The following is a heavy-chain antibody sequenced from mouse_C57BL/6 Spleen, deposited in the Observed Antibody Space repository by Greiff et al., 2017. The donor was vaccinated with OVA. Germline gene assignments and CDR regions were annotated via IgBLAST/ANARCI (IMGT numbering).Heavy chain of an antibody. CDR1: GYTFTEYT. D-gene: IGHD1-1*01. J-gene: IGHJ2*01. CDR2: FYPGSGSI. Sequence: VQLQESGAELVKPGASVKLSCKASGYTFTEYTIHWVKQRSGQGLEWIGWFYPGSGSIKYNEKFKDKATLTADKSSSTVYMELSRLTSEDSAVYFCARHEDDYYGSSDYFDDWGQGTTLTVSS. V-gene: IGHV1-62-2*01. CDR3: ARHEDDYYGSSDYFDD.